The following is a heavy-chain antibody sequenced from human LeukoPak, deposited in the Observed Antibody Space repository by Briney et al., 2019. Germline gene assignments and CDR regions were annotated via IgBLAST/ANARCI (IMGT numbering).Heavy chain of an antibody. Sequence: ASVKVSCKASGYTFTSYAMHWVRQAPGQRLEWMGWINAGNGNTKYSQKFQGRVTITRDTSASTAYMELSSLRSDDTAVYYCAMGEYCSSTSCYTFDYWGQGTLVTVSS. CDR1: GYTFTSYA. D-gene: IGHD2-2*02. CDR3: AMGEYCSSTSCYTFDY. V-gene: IGHV1-3*01. CDR2: INAGNGNT. J-gene: IGHJ4*02.